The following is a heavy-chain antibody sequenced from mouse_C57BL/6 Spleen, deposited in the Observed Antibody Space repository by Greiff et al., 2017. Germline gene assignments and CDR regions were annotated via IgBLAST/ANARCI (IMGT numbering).Heavy chain of an antibody. CDR2: IDPSDSET. Sequence: QVQLQQPGAELVRPGSSVTLSCKASGYTFTSYWMHWVKQRPIQGLEWIGNIDPSDSETHYNQKFKDKATLTVDKSSSTAYMQLSRLTSEDSAVYYCARRGGDFDYWGQGTTLTVSS. CDR3: ARRGGDFDY. V-gene: IGHV1-52*01. J-gene: IGHJ2*01. CDR1: GYTFTSYW.